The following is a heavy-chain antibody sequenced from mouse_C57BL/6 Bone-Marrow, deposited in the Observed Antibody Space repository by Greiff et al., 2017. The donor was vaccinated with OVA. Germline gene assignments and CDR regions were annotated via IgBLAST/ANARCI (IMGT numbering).Heavy chain of an antibody. V-gene: IGHV14-2*01. D-gene: IGHD1-1*01. J-gene: IGHJ1*03. Sequence: EVKLQESGAELVKPGASVKLSCTASGFNIKDYYMHWVKQRTEQGLEWIGRIDPEDGETKYAPKFQGKATITADTSSNTAYLQLSSLTSEDTAVYYCATTVVATDWYFDVWGTGTTVTVSS. CDR3: ATTVVATDWYFDV. CDR2: IDPEDGET. CDR1: GFNIKDYY.